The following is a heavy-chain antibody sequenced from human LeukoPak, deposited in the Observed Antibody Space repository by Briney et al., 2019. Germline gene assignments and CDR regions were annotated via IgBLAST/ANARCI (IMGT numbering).Heavy chain of an antibody. D-gene: IGHD3/OR15-3a*01. V-gene: IGHV3-21*01. CDR1: GFTFSSYS. CDR2: ISSSSSYI. CDR3: AKDRTQWTLDY. J-gene: IGHJ4*02. Sequence: GGSLRLSCAASGFTFSSYSVNWVRQAPGKGLEWVSSISSSSSYIYYADSVKGRFTISRDNAKNSLYLQMNSLRAEDTAVYYCAKDRTQWTLDYWGQGTLVTVSS.